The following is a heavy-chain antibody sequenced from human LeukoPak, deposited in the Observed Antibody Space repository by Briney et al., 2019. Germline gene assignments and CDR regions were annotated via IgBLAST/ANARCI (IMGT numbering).Heavy chain of an antibody. Sequence: SETLSLTCTVSGGSISSYYWSWIRQPPGKGLEWIGYIYYSGTTNYKPSLKSRVTISVDTSKNQFSLKLSSVTAADTAVYYCARTITMVRGVISNWFDPWGQGTLVTVSS. CDR1: GGSISSYY. CDR3: ARTITMVRGVISNWFDP. CDR2: IYYSGTT. V-gene: IGHV4-59*08. D-gene: IGHD3-10*01. J-gene: IGHJ5*02.